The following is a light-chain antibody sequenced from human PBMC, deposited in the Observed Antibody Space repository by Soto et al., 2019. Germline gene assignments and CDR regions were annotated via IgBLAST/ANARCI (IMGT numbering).Light chain of an antibody. V-gene: IGLV1-40*01. CDR1: SSNIGAGYD. J-gene: IGLJ3*02. CDR3: QSYDSSLSAL. CDR2: GNS. Sequence: QSVLTQPPSVSGAPGQRVTISCTWSSSNIGAGYDVHWYQQLPGTAPKLLIYGNSNRPSGVPDRFSGSKSVTSASLAITGLQAEDEADYYCQSYDSSLSALFGGGTKLTVL.